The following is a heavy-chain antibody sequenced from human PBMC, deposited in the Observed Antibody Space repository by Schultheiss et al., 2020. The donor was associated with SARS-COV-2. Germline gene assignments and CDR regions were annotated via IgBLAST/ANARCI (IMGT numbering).Heavy chain of an antibody. CDR2: ISAGNGNT. J-gene: IGHJ5*02. CDR3: ARAPSGWFDNWFDP. V-gene: IGHV1-18*01. D-gene: IGHD6-19*01. CDR1: GYTFTSHG. Sequence: ASVKVSCKASGYTFTSHGISWVRQAPGQGLEWMGWISAGNGNTKYSQRFQDRVTITRDPSATTVYMELSSLRSEDTAVYYCARAPSGWFDNWFDPWGQGTLVTVSS.